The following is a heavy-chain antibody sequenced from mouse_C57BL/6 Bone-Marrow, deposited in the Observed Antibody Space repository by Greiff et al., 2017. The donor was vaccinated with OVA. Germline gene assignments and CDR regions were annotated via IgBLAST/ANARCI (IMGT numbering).Heavy chain of an antibody. Sequence: EVQLQQSGAELVKPGASVKLSCTASGFTFNDYYMHWVKQRPEQGLEWIGWIDPENGDTDYASKFQGQATITADTSSNTAYMQLSSLTSEDTAVYYCTRCTTVIAPFAYWGQGTLVTVSA. J-gene: IGHJ3*01. V-gene: IGHV14-4*01. CDR2: IDPENGDT. CDR3: TRCTTVIAPFAY. CDR1: GFTFNDYY. D-gene: IGHD1-1*01.